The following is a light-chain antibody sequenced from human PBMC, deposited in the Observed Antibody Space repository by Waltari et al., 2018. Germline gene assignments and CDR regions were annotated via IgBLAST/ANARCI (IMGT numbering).Light chain of an antibody. V-gene: IGKV3-20*01. CDR3: QQYGRSPWT. J-gene: IGKJ1*01. CDR2: DAS. CDR1: QSVSSNY. Sequence: VLTQSPGTLSLSPRERVTLSCRASQSVSSNYLAWYQQKPGQAPRLLIYDASNRATGIADRFSGSGSGTDFTLTISGLEPEDVAVYYCQQYGRSPWTFGQGTKVEIK.